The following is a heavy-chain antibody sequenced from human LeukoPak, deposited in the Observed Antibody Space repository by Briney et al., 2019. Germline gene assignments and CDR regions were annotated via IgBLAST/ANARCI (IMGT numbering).Heavy chain of an antibody. Sequence: PSETLSLTCTVSGASISSSTYYWGRLRPPPGQGLEWIVSIYYTGSTYYHPYLKSRVTISVDTSTNQFSLKLTSVTATDTAVYYCARLGGAPWGFDHWGRGTLVTVSS. J-gene: IGHJ4*02. V-gene: IGHV4-39*01. CDR3: ARLGGAPWGFDH. CDR1: GASISSSTYY. CDR2: IYYTGST. D-gene: IGHD3-16*01.